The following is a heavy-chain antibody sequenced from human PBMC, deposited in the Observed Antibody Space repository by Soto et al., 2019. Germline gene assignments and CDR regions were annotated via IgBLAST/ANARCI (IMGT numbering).Heavy chain of an antibody. CDR3: ASQVYYRARDY. J-gene: IGHJ4*02. CDR2: ISYDGSNK. V-gene: IGHV3-30*03. D-gene: IGHD2-8*01. Sequence: QVQLVESGGGVVQPGRSLRLSCAASGFTFSSYGMHWVRQAPGKGLEWVAVISYDGSNKYYADSVKGRFTISRDNSKNPLYLQMNSLRAADTAVYYCASQVYYRARDYWGQGTLVTVSS. CDR1: GFTFSSYG.